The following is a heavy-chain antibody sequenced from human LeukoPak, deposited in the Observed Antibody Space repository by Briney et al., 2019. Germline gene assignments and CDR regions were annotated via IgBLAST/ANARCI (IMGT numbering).Heavy chain of an antibody. V-gene: IGHV4-59*08. CDR1: GGSISSYY. Sequence: SETLSLTCTVSGGSISSYYWSWIRQPPGKGLEWIGYIYYSGSTNYNPSLKSRVTISVDTSKNQFSLKLSSVTAADTAVYYCAGSKSGAPDYWGQGTLVTVSS. J-gene: IGHJ4*02. D-gene: IGHD1-26*01. CDR2: IYYSGST. CDR3: AGSKSGAPDY.